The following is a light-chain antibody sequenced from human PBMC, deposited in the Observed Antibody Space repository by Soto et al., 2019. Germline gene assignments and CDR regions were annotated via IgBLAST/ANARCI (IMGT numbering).Light chain of an antibody. CDR2: DST. V-gene: IGKV3-11*01. CDR1: QSIHTS. J-gene: IGKJ5*01. CDR3: QQRNVWPPIT. Sequence: VLTQSPATLSLSPGETATLSCRASQSIHTSLAWYQQKPGQAPRLVVYDSTLRANGVPARFGGSRSGTEFTLTINTLEPDDFGVYYCQQRNVWPPITFGHGTRLE.